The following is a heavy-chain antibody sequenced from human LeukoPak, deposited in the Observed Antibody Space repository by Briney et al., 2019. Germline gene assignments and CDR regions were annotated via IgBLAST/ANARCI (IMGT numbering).Heavy chain of an antibody. CDR1: GFTFSSYS. J-gene: IGHJ4*02. D-gene: IGHD6-6*01. V-gene: IGHV3-21*01. CDR3: ARDKGISYLSSFDY. CDR2: ISSGSHYI. Sequence: GGPLRLSCAASGFTFSSYSMSWVRQAPGKGLEWVSSISSGSHYIHYADSMKGRFTISRVNDKNSLYLQMNSLRAEDTAVYYCARDKGISYLSSFDYWGQGTLVTVSS.